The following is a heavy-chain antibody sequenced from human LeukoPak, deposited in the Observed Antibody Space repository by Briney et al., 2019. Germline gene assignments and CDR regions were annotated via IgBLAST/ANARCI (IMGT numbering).Heavy chain of an antibody. CDR3: AKDLTYYYDSSGYSPFDY. D-gene: IGHD3-22*01. V-gene: IGHV3-23*01. CDR1: GFTFSSYA. Sequence: GGSLRLSCAASGFTFSSYAMSWVRQAPGKGLEWVSAISGSGGSTYYADSVKGRFTISRDNSKNTLYLQMNSLRAEDTAVYYCAKDLTYYYDSSGYSPFDYWGQGTLVTVSS. CDR2: ISGSGGST. J-gene: IGHJ4*02.